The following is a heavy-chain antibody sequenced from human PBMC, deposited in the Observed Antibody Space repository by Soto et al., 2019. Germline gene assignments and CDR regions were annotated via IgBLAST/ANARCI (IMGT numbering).Heavy chain of an antibody. J-gene: IGHJ4*02. CDR2: VQGNGIGT. V-gene: IGHV3-74*01. Sequence: GSLRLSGEASGFTFSDYWIHWVRQAPGRGLVWVSRVQGNGIGTNYADSVEGRFTISRDNAKNTVYLQMNGLRSDDTALYYCALPYAGDPAGFDYWGQGTLVTVSS. CDR1: GFTFSDYW. CDR3: ALPYAGDPAGFDY. D-gene: IGHD2-21*02.